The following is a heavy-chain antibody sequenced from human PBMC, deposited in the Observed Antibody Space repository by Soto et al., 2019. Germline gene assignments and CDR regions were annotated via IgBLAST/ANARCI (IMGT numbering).Heavy chain of an antibody. V-gene: IGHV4-31*03. D-gene: IGHD5-18*01. CDR1: GGSISSGGYY. J-gene: IGHJ6*02. Sequence: QVQLQESGPGLVKPSQTLSLTCTVSGGSISSGGYYWSWIRQHPGKGLERIGYIYYSGSTYYNPSLKSRVTISVDTSKNQFALKLGSVTAADTAVYYCARDQGYSYGYGMDVWGQGTTVTVSS. CDR3: ARDQGYSYGYGMDV. CDR2: IYYSGST.